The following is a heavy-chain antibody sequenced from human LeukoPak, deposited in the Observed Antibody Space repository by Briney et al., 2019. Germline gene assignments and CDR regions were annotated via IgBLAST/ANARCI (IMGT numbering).Heavy chain of an antibody. Sequence: SEILSLTCTIFGDSVSRSDSYWDWIRQPPGKGLEWIGTIYYSGRTYYSPSLKSRVTLSVDMSNNQFSLTLSSVTAADPALYFCARRRYYDSSGYLEWGQGTLVTVSS. V-gene: IGHV4-39*01. J-gene: IGHJ1*01. CDR1: GDSVSRSDSY. D-gene: IGHD3-22*01. CDR2: IYYSGRT. CDR3: ARRRYYDSSGYLE.